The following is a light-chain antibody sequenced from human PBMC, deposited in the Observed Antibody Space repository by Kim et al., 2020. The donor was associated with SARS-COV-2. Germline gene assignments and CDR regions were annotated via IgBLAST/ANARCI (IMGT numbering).Light chain of an antibody. CDR3: DTTDSNTRV. J-gene: IGLJ3*02. V-gene: IGLV4-60*03. CDR2: LESSGSY. CDR1: SGHSSCT. Sequence: PVKIICTLGSGHSSCTNAEPQQQPRKAPRYLMKLESSGSYSKGSGVPHRFSAASSGADRYLTTANRQSDDEADYYCDTTDSNTRVFGGGTQVTVL.